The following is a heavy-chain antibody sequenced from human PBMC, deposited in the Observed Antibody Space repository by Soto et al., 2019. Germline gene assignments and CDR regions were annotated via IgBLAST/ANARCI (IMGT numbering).Heavy chain of an antibody. V-gene: IGHV2-5*02. D-gene: IGHD2-21*01. CDR3: ARLVAAGITYYFDS. CDR1: AFSLSTSGVG. J-gene: IGHJ4*02. Sequence: QITLKESGPTLVKPTQTLTLTCTFSAFSLSTSGVGVGWIRQPPGKALEWLTFIYWDDDKRYSPSLKSRLTNTKDPPKNPVVLTMTNMDPVDTATYYCARLVAAGITYYFDSWGQGTLVTVSS. CDR2: IYWDDDK.